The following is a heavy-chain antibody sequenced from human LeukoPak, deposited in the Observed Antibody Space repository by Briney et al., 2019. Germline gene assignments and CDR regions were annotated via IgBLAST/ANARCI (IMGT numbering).Heavy chain of an antibody. Sequence: PGESLKISCQGSGYSFTSYWIGWVRQMPGKGLEWMGIIYPGDSDTRYSPSFQGQVTISADKSISTAYLQWSSLKASDTAIYSCARHYGSGSSHDAFDIWGQGTMVTVSS. CDR3: ARHYGSGSSHDAFDI. CDR1: GYSFTSYW. V-gene: IGHV5-51*01. CDR2: IYPGDSDT. D-gene: IGHD3-10*01. J-gene: IGHJ3*02.